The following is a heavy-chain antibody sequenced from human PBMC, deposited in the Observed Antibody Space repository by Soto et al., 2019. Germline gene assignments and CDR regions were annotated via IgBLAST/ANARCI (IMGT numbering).Heavy chain of an antibody. CDR2: MSHSGGT. Sequence: QVQLQQWGAGLLKPSETLSLTCAVYGGFVTSGSYYWSWIRQPPGKGLEWIGEMSHSGGTHFNPSLKSRVTISVDTSKNQFTLKMSSVTAADTALYYCARVERGTATTVVDDFDIWGPGTVVTVSS. CDR1: GGFVTSGSYY. J-gene: IGHJ3*02. D-gene: IGHD1-1*01. V-gene: IGHV4-34*01. CDR3: ARVERGTATTVVDDFDI.